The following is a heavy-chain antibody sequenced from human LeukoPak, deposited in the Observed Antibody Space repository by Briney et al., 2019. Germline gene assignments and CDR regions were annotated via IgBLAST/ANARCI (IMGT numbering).Heavy chain of an antibody. J-gene: IGHJ4*02. CDR1: GYTFTGYY. V-gene: IGHV1-2*02. CDR3: ARADFWSTPPPFDY. Sequence: ASVEVSCKASGYTFTGYYMHWVRQAPGQGLEWMGWINPNSGGTNYAQKFQGRVTMTRDTSISTAYMELSRLRSDDTAVYYCARADFWSTPPPFDYWGQGTLVTVSS. CDR2: INPNSGGT. D-gene: IGHD3-3*01.